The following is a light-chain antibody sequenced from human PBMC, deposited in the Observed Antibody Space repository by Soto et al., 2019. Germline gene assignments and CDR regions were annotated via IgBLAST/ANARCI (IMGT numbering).Light chain of an antibody. Sequence: DIQMTQSPSTLSASVGDKVTITCRASQTISFWLAWYQQKPGKAPKLLIYDASSLESGGPSRFRGSGSGTEFTLTISSLQPDDFATYSCQQYHSSQYTVGQGTKLEIQ. J-gene: IGKJ2*01. V-gene: IGKV1-5*01. CDR3: QQYHSSQYT. CDR1: QTISFW. CDR2: DAS.